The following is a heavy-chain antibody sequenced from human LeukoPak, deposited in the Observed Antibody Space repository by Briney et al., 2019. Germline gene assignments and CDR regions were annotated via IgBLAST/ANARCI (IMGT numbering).Heavy chain of an antibody. CDR2: INPNSGGT. CDR3: ARGRAVAGTFSFDY. V-gene: IGHV1-2*02. D-gene: IGHD6-19*01. Sequence: ASVKVSCKASGYTFTGYYMHWVRQAPGQGLEWMGWINPNSGGTNYAQKFQGRVTMTRDTSISTAYMELSSLRSDDTAVYYCARGRAVAGTFSFDYWGQGTLVTVSS. J-gene: IGHJ4*02. CDR1: GYTFTGYY.